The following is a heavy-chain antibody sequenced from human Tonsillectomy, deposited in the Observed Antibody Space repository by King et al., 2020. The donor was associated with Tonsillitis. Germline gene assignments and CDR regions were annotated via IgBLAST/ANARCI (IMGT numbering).Heavy chain of an antibody. Sequence: IQLVQSWGGLVKPGGSLRLSCAASGFTFSSYSMNWVRHAPAKGLEWVSSISSSCRYISYADSVKGRFTNSRDKAKNSLYLQMNRLRAEDTAVYYFASPPHSSGCYDNPYYYYYMDVWGKGTTVTVSS. CDR3: ASPPHSSGCYDNPYYYYYMDV. CDR2: ISSSCRYI. J-gene: IGHJ6*03. D-gene: IGHD5-12*01. V-gene: IGHV3-21*01. CDR1: GFTFSSYS.